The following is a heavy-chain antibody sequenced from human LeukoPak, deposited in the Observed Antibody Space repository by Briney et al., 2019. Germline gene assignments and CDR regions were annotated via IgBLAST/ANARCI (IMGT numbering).Heavy chain of an antibody. J-gene: IGHJ4*02. Sequence: GGSLRLSCAASGFTLSSYSMNWVRQAPGNGLEWVSSISGSSSYIYYADSLKGRFTISRDNAKNSLYLQMNSLRAEDTALYYCAKDTYGSGSYSLDYWGQGTLVTVSS. CDR2: ISGSSSYI. V-gene: IGHV3-21*04. CDR3: AKDTYGSGSYSLDY. D-gene: IGHD3-10*01. CDR1: GFTLSSYS.